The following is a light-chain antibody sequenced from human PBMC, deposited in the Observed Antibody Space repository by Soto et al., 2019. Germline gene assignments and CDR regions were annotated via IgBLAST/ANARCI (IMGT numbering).Light chain of an antibody. CDR3: QTWGTGFRV. CDR1: SGHSNYA. Sequence: QTVVTQSPSASASLGASVTLTCTLSSGHSNYAIAWHQQQPEKGPRYLMKLHSDGSHNKGDGIPDRFSGSSSGAERYLTISSLQSEDEADYYCQTWGTGFRVFGGGTKLTVL. J-gene: IGLJ3*02. CDR2: LHSDGSH. V-gene: IGLV4-69*01.